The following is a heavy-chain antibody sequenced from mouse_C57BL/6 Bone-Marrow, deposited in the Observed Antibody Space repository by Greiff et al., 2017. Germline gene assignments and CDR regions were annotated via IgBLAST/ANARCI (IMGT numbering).Heavy chain of an antibody. V-gene: IGHV1-81*01. CDR1: GYTFTSYG. CDR3: ARSYYYGSSYDY. Sequence: VQLQQSGAELARPGASVKLSCKASGYTFTSYGISWVKQRTGQGLEWIGEIYPRRGNTYYNEKFKGQATLTADKSSSTAYMELRSLKSEDSAVYFGARSYYYGSSYDYWGQGTTLTVSS. J-gene: IGHJ2*01. CDR2: IYPRRGNT. D-gene: IGHD1-1*01.